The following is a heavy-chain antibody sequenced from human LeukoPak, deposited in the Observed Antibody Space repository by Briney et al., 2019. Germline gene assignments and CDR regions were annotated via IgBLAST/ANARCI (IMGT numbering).Heavy chain of an antibody. Sequence: SETLSLTCTVSGGSINSYYWSWIRQPPGKGLEWLAYIYYSGSTSYNPSLKSRVTISVDTSKNQFSLKLNSVTAADTAMYYCARLFHPALSGNYPFDYWGQGTLVTVSS. CDR3: ARLFHPALSGNYPFDY. D-gene: IGHD1-26*01. J-gene: IGHJ4*02. V-gene: IGHV4-59*01. CDR1: GGSINSYY. CDR2: IYYSGST.